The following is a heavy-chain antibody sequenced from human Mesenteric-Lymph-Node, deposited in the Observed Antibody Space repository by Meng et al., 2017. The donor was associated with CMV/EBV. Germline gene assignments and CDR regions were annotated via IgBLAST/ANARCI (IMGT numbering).Heavy chain of an antibody. D-gene: IGHD1-26*01. CDR3: ARDAGGTYYFDY. V-gene: IGHV3-7*03. J-gene: IGHJ4*02. CDR1: GFAFSDYW. CDR2: IKEDGTKR. Sequence: GESLKISCAASGFAFSDYWMSWVRQAPGKGLEWVANIKEDGTKRYYLDSVRGRFTISRDNAKKSLYLQMNSLRAEDTAVYFCARDAGGTYYFDYWGQGTLVTVSS.